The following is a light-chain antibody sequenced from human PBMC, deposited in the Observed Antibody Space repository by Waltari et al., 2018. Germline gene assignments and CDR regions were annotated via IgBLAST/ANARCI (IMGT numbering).Light chain of an antibody. CDR3: QHRYSWPLT. CDR2: DTS. CDR1: QSIRNY. J-gene: IGKJ4*01. Sequence: EIVLTQSPATLSLSPGERTTLTCRASQSIRNYLAWYQQKPGQAPRLPIYDTSNRATGIPARFSGSGSGTDFTLTISSLEPEDFAVYYCQHRYSWPLTFGGGTKVEIK. V-gene: IGKV3-11*01.